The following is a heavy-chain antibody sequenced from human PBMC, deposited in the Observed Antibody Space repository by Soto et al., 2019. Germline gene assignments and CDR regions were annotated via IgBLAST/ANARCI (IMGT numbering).Heavy chain of an antibody. D-gene: IGHD3-10*01. CDR2: IYYSGST. V-gene: IGHV4-59*01. Sequence: PSETLSLTCTVSGGSISSYYWSWIRQPPGKGLEWIGYIYYSGSTNYNPSLKSRVTISVDTSKNQFSLKLSSVTAADTAVYYCAREVTSMVRGNWFDPWGQGTLVTVSS. J-gene: IGHJ5*02. CDR1: GGSISSYY. CDR3: AREVTSMVRGNWFDP.